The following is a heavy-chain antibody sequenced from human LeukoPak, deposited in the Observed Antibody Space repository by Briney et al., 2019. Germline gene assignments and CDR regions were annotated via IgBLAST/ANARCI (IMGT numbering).Heavy chain of an antibody. CDR1: GYTFTDYY. J-gene: IGHJ4*02. D-gene: IGHD1-26*01. CDR3: AGAIVGARHPSPYYFDY. Sequence: SVKVSCEASGYTFTDYYVHWARQAPGQGLEWMGGIIPIFGTANYAQKFQGRVTITADESTSTAYMELSSLRSEDTAVYYCAGAIVGARHPSPYYFDYWGQGTLVTVSS. CDR2: IIPIFGTA. V-gene: IGHV1-69*13.